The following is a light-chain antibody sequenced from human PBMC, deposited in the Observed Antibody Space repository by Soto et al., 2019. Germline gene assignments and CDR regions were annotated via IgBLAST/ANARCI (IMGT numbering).Light chain of an antibody. CDR1: QSISIW. CDR3: QQYNSYRT. Sequence: DIQMTQSPSTLSSSVGDRLTITCRARQSISIWLAWYQQKPGKAPKLLIYDASILESGVPSRFSGSGSGTEFTLTISSLQPDDFATYYCQQYNSYRTFGQGTKVDI. CDR2: DAS. J-gene: IGKJ1*01. V-gene: IGKV1-5*01.